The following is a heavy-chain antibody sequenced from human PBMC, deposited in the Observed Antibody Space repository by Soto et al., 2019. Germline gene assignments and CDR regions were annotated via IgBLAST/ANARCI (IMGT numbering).Heavy chain of an antibody. CDR1: GYTFTSYG. CDR2: ISAYNGNT. V-gene: IGHV1-18*01. J-gene: IGHJ3*02. CDR3: ARSIIGYCSGGSCYAYFDI. Sequence: QVQLVQSGAEVKKPGASVKVSCKASGYTFTSYGISWVRQAPGQGLEWMGWISAYNGNTNYAQKLQGRVTMTTDTPTSKAYMELRSLRSDDTAVYYCARSIIGYCSGGSCYAYFDIWGQGTMVTVSS. D-gene: IGHD2-15*01.